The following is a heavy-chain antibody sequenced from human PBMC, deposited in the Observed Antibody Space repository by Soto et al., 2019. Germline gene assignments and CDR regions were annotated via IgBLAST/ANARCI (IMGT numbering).Heavy chain of an antibody. D-gene: IGHD3-10*01. V-gene: IGHV3-23*01. CDR2: ISGSGGST. Sequence: LRLSCAASGFTFSSYAMSWVRQAPGKGLEWVSAISGSGGSTYYADSVKGRFTISRDNSKNTLYLQMNSLRAEDTAVYYCAKSLGDGSGSYYDSYYYYYGLDVWGQGTTVTVSS. CDR3: AKSLGDGSGSYYDSYYYYYGLDV. J-gene: IGHJ6*02. CDR1: GFTFSSYA.